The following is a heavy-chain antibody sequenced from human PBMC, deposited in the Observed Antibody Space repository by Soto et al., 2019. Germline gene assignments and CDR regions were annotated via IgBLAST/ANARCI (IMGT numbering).Heavy chain of an antibody. CDR3: ARYPTLAGRGFDC. V-gene: IGHV4-39*01. CDR2: IYYSGST. CDR1: GGSISSSSYY. Sequence: QLQLQESGPGLVKPSETLSLTCTVSGGSISSSSYYWGWIRQPPGKGLEWIGSIYYSGSTYYNPSLKSRVTSSVDTSKNQCSLKLSSVTAADTAVYYCARYPTLAGRGFDCWGQGTLVTVSS. J-gene: IGHJ4*02. D-gene: IGHD3-10*01.